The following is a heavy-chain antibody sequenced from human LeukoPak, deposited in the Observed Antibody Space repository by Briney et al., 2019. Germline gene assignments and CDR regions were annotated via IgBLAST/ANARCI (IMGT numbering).Heavy chain of an antibody. V-gene: IGHV1-18*01. CDR1: GYTFTSYG. Sequence: ASVKVSCKASGYTFTSYGISWVRQAPGQGLEWMGWISAYNGNTNYAQKLQGRVTMTTDTSTSTAYMELRSLRSEDTAVYYCARDLVLSSGSYYGMDVWGKGTTVTVSS. CDR3: ARDLVLSSGSYYGMDV. D-gene: IGHD1-26*01. CDR2: ISAYNGNT. J-gene: IGHJ6*04.